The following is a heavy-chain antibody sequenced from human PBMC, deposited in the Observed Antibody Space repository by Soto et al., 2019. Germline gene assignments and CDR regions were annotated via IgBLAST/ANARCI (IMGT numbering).Heavy chain of an antibody. CDR1: GFTFSDHY. CDR2: HRNKANSYTT. J-gene: IGHJ6*02. V-gene: IGHV3-72*01. CDR3: XXXXXXXXXXXXXXXXDV. Sequence: EVQLVESGGGLVQPGGSLRLSCAASGFTFSDHYMDWVXXXXXXXXXXXXXHRNKANSYTTEYAASVKGRFTISRDDSXXXXXXXXXXXXXXXXXXXXXXXXXXXXXXXXXXXXXDVWGQGTTVTVTS.